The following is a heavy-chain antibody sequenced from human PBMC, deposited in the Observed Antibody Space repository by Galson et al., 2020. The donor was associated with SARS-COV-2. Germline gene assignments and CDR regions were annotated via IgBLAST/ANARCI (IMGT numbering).Heavy chain of an antibody. D-gene: IGHD3-10*01. Sequence: HGESLKISCKGSGYSFTTYGISWVRQMPGKGLEWRGRIDPSDSYTKYSPSFQGHVTISVDNSHSTAYLQWSSLKASDTAMYYCARRGPWELVSGLDYWGQGTLVTVSS. J-gene: IGHJ4*02. CDR2: IDPSDSYT. CDR3: ARRGPWELVSGLDY. CDR1: GYSFTTYG. V-gene: IGHV5-10-1*01.